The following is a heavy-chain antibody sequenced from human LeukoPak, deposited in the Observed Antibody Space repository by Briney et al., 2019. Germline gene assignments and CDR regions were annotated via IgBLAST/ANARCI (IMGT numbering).Heavy chain of an antibody. CDR3: AKVYNWNDPTDY. D-gene: IGHD1-1*01. J-gene: IGHJ4*02. V-gene: IGHV3-74*01. CDR2: INSDGSST. Sequence: SGGSLRLSCAASGFTFSSYWMHWVRQAPGKGLVWVSRINSDGSSTSYADSVKGRFTISRDNAKNTLYLQMNSLRAEDTAVYYCAKVYNWNDPTDYWGQGTLVTVSS. CDR1: GFTFSSYW.